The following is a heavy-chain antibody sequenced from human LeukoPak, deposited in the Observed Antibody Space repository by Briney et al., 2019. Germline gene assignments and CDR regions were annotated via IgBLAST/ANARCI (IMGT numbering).Heavy chain of an antibody. Sequence: SETLSLTCTVSGGSISSYYWSWIRQPPGKGLEWIGYIYYSGSTSYNPSLKSRVTISVDTSKNQFSLKLSSVTAADTAVYYCARGAFYYDIDYWGQGTLVTVSS. D-gene: IGHD3-22*01. CDR1: GGSISSYY. J-gene: IGHJ4*02. CDR3: ARGAFYYDIDY. CDR2: IYYSGST. V-gene: IGHV4-59*01.